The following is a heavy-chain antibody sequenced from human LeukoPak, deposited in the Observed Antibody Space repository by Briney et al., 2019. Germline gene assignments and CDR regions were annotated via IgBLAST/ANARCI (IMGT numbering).Heavy chain of an antibody. V-gene: IGHV3-11*01. CDR3: ARFPLCSGGSCYSRYFDY. J-gene: IGHJ4*02. Sequence: PGGSLRLSCAASGFTFSDYYMSWIRQAPGKGLEWVSYISSSGSTIYYADSVKGRFTISRDNAKNSLYLQMNSLRAEDTAVYYCARFPLCSGGSCYSRYFDYWGQGTLVTVSS. D-gene: IGHD2-15*01. CDR2: ISSSGSTI. CDR1: GFTFSDYY.